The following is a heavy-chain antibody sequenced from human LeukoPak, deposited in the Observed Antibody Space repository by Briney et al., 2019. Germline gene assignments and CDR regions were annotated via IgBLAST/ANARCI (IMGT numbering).Heavy chain of an antibody. CDR2: IYYSGST. Sequence: SQTLSLTCIVSGGSISSGGYYWSWIRQHPGKGLEWIGYIYYSGSTYYNPSLKSRVTISVDTSKNQFSLKLSSVTAADTAVYYCARGTYGDYGGDFDYWGQGTLVTVSS. CDR1: GGSISSGGYY. J-gene: IGHJ4*02. V-gene: IGHV4-31*03. CDR3: ARGTYGDYGGDFDY. D-gene: IGHD4-17*01.